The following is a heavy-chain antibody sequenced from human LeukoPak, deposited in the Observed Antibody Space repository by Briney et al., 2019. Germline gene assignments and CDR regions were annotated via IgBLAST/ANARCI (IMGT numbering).Heavy chain of an antibody. Sequence: PSQTLSLTCTVSGGSISSGSYYWSWIRQPAGKGLEWIGRIYTSGSTNYNPSLKSRVTISVDTSKNQFSLKLSSVTAADTAVYYCVTGENFDFWGQGTLVTVSS. D-gene: IGHD7-27*01. CDR3: VTGENFDF. V-gene: IGHV4-61*02. CDR1: GGSISSGSYY. CDR2: IYTSGST. J-gene: IGHJ4*02.